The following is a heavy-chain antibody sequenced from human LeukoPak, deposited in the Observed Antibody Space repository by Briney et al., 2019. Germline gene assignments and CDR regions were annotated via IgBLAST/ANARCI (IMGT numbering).Heavy chain of an antibody. J-gene: IGHJ4*02. D-gene: IGHD2-15*01. CDR2: ISVYNGNT. V-gene: IGHV1-18*01. CDR3: ARVPYCSGGTCYSQYFDY. Sequence: ASVKVSCKASGYTFTTYGMSWVRQAPGQGLEWMGWISVYNGNTNYAQNLQGRVTMTTDTSTNTAYMELRSLRSDDTAVYYCARVPYCSGGTCYSQYFDYWGQGTLVTASS. CDR1: GYTFTTYG.